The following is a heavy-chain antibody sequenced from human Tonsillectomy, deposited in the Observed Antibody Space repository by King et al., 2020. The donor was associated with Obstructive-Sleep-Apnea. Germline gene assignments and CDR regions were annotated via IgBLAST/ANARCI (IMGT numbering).Heavy chain of an antibody. V-gene: IGHV3-21*01. D-gene: IGHD5-18*01. CDR1: GFTFSSYS. Sequence: VQLVESGGGLVKPGGSLRLSCAASGFTFSSYSMNWVRQAPGKGLEWVSSISSSSSYIYYADSVKGRLTISRDNAKNSLYLQRNSLRAEDTAVYYCARGAPYSYGYGFDYWGQGTLVTVSS. J-gene: IGHJ4*02. CDR2: ISSSSSYI. CDR3: ARGAPYSYGYGFDY.